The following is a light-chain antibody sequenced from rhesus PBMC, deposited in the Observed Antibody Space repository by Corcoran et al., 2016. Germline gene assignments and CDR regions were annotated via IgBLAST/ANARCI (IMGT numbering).Light chain of an antibody. J-gene: IGKJ1*01. CDR3: LQHNSYPRT. CDR2: AAS. V-gene: IGKV1-28*03. Sequence: DIQMTQSPSSLSASVGDTVTITCRASQGISSYLSWFQQKPGKAPNLLIYAASSLESGVPSRFSGIGASTDLTLTISSLQPEDFAVYYCLQHNSYPRTFGQGTKVEIK. CDR1: QGISSY.